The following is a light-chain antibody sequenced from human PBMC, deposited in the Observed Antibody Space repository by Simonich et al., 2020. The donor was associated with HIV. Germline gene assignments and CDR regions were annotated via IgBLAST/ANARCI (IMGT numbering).Light chain of an antibody. V-gene: IGLV2-23*01. CDR3: CSYAGSYTYV. J-gene: IGLJ1*01. Sequence: QSALTQPASVSGSPGQSITISCTGTSSDVGLYNLVSWYQQHPGKAPKLIIYEGSKRPSGVSNRFSGSKSGNKASLTISGLQAEDEADYYCCSYAGSYTYVFGTGTKVSVL. CDR1: SSDVGLYNL. CDR2: EGS.